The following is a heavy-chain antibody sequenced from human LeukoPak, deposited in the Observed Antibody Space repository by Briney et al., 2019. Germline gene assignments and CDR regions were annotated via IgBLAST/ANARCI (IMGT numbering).Heavy chain of an antibody. Sequence: GEALKISCKGSGYSFTNYWNGWVRQMPGKGLKWMGINYPGDSDARYSPSFQGQVTISADKSISTAYLQWSSLKASDTAMYYCARRRDLYSGSYYPFDYWGQGTLVTVSS. CDR1: GYSFTNYW. V-gene: IGHV5-51*01. D-gene: IGHD1-26*01. CDR3: ARRRDLYSGSYYPFDY. CDR2: NYPGDSDA. J-gene: IGHJ4*02.